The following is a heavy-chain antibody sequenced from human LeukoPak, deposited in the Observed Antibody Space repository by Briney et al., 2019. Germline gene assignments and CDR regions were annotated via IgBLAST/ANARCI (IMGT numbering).Heavy chain of an antibody. Sequence: SETLSLTCTVSGGSISSSSYYWGWIRQPPGKGLEWIGSAYYSGSTYYNPSLKSRVTISVDTSKNQFSLKLTSVTAADTAVYSCARQRPGHCDYWGQGTLVSLSS. CDR3: ARQRPGHCDY. CDR2: AYYSGST. CDR1: GGSISSSSYY. V-gene: IGHV4-39*01. D-gene: IGHD6-6*01. J-gene: IGHJ4*02.